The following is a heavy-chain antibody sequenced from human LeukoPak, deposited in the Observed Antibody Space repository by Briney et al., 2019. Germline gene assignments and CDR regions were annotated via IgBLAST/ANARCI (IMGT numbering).Heavy chain of an antibody. J-gene: IGHJ5*02. CDR3: ARDPSRSCAGGNCFSS. CDR2: IYTSGST. CDR1: GGSISSGSYY. Sequence: SQTLSLTCTVSGGSISSGSYYWSWIRQPAGKGLEWIGRIYTSGSTNYNPSLKSRVTISVDTSKNQFSLKLSSVTAADTAVYYCARDPSRSCAGGNCFSSWGQGTLVIVSS. V-gene: IGHV4-61*02. D-gene: IGHD2-15*01.